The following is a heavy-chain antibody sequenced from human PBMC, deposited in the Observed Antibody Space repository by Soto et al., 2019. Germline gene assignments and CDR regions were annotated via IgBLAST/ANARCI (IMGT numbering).Heavy chain of an antibody. Sequence: QVQLVQSGAEVKKPGSSVKVSCKASGGTFSSYAISWVRQAPGQGLEWMGGIIPIFGTANYAQKFQGRVTITADESTSTAYMELSSLRSEDTAVYYCARDRGNIVVVPAAITLAYRGQGTLVTVSS. CDR1: GGTFSSYA. J-gene: IGHJ4*02. CDR2: IIPIFGTA. V-gene: IGHV1-69*01. CDR3: ARDRGNIVVVPAAITLAY. D-gene: IGHD2-2*01.